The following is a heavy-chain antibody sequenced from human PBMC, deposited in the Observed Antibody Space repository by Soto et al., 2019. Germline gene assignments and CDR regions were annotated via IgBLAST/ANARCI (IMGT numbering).Heavy chain of an antibody. Sequence: ASVKVSCKASGYTFTSYGISWVRQAPGQGLEWMGWISAYNGNTNYAQKIQGRVTMTTDTSTSTAYMELRSLRFDDTAVYYFVREGDCSGGSCYYYYYMDVWGKGTTVTVSS. CDR3: VREGDCSGGSCYYYYYMDV. J-gene: IGHJ6*03. D-gene: IGHD2-15*01. CDR2: ISAYNGNT. CDR1: GYTFTSYG. V-gene: IGHV1-18*01.